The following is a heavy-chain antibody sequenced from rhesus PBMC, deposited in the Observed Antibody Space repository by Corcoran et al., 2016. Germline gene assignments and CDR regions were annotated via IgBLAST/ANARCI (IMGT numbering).Heavy chain of an antibody. Sequence: EVQLVETGGGLVQPGGSLKLSCAASGFTFSSYGMSWVRQAPGKGLEWVSAINSGGGRTYYADSWKGRFTISRDNSKNTLSLQMNNLRAEDTAVYYCAKDMFEDTVGTVLGNCDYWGQGVLVTVSS. J-gene: IGHJ4*01. D-gene: IGHD5-30*01. CDR2: INSGGGRT. CDR3: AKDMFEDTVGTVLGNCDY. V-gene: IGHV3S5*01. CDR1: GFTFSSYG.